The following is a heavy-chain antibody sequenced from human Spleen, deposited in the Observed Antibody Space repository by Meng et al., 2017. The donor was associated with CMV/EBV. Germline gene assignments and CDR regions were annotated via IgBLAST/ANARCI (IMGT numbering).Heavy chain of an antibody. CDR1: GYSMTRGYY. Sequence: GSLRLSCSVSGYSMTRGYYWGWIRQAPGKGLEWIASIYHSGSSFCNPSLESRVSISVDTSKNQFSLKLNSVTAADTAVYYCARGQNWFDPWGQGTLVTVSS. CDR3: ARGQNWFDP. CDR2: IYHSGSS. V-gene: IGHV4-38-2*02. J-gene: IGHJ5*02.